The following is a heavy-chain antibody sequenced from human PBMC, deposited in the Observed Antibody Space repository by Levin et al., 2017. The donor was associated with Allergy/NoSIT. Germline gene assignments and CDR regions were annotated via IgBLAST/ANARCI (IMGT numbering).Heavy chain of an antibody. CDR2: IHHSGST. D-gene: IGHD4-17*01. CDR3: AGHSHRNTGDYGDP. J-gene: IGHJ5*02. CDR1: GDSITSGNFF. V-gene: IGHV4-39*01. Sequence: PSETLSLTCTVSGDSITSGNFFWGWIRQPPGMGLEWLATIHHSGSTYYNLSLKSRVTMSLDTSKNQFSLKMTSVSAPDTAVYFCAGHSHRNTGDYGDPWGQGTLVTVSS.